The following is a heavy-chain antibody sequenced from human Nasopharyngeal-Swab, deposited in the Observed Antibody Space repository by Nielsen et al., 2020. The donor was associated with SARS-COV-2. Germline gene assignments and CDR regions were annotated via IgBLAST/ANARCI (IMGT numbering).Heavy chain of an antibody. Sequence: ASVKVSCKASGYTFSSYDINWVRQATGQGLEWMGWMNPNSGNTGYAQKFQGRVTMTRNTSISTAYMELSSLRSEDTAVYYCARGRGGWFGELFDYWGQGTLVTVSS. V-gene: IGHV1-8*01. J-gene: IGHJ4*02. CDR3: ARGRGGWFGELFDY. CDR2: MNPNSGNT. CDR1: GYTFSSYD. D-gene: IGHD3-10*01.